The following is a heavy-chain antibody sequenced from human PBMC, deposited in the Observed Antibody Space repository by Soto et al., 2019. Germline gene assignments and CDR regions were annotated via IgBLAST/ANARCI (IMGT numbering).Heavy chain of an antibody. CDR3: ARAYAYYDFWSGYYITSGYWFDP. V-gene: IGHV4-34*01. Sequence: SETLSLTCAVYGGSFSGYYWSWIRQPPGKGLERIGEINHSGSTNYNPSLKSRVTISVDTSKNQFSLKLSSVTAADTAVYYCARAYAYYDFWSGYYITSGYWFDPWGQGILVTVSS. CDR1: GGSFSGYY. J-gene: IGHJ5*02. D-gene: IGHD3-3*01. CDR2: INHSGST.